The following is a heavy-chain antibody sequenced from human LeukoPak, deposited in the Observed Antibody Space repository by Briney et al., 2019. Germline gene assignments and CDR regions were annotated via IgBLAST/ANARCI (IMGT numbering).Heavy chain of an antibody. CDR1: GGSFSGYY. D-gene: IGHD2-2*01. J-gene: IGHJ4*02. Sequence: SETLSLTCAVYGGSFSGYYWSWIRQPPGKGLEWIGEINHSGSTNYNPSLKSRVTISVDTSKNQISLKLSSVTAADTAVYYCARGGYCSSTSCVGFDYWGQGTLVTVSS. CDR3: ARGGYCSSTSCVGFDY. CDR2: INHSGST. V-gene: IGHV4-34*01.